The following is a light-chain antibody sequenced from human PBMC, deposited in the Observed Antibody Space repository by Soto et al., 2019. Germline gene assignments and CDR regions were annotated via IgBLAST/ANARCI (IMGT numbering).Light chain of an antibody. CDR1: RCITTW. Sequence: DIQMTQSPSTLSAFVGDRVTITCRASRCITTWLAWYQQKPGKAPNLLISKASNLESGVPSRFSGTGSGTEFTLTISSLQPDDFATYYCQHYNNFPYTFGQGTKLEIK. CDR3: QHYNNFPYT. CDR2: KAS. J-gene: IGKJ2*01. V-gene: IGKV1-5*03.